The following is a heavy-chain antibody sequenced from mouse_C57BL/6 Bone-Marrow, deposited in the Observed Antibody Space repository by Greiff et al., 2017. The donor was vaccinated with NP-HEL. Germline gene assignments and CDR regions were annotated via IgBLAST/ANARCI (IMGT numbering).Heavy chain of an antibody. V-gene: IGHV1-55*01. CDR1: GYTFTSYW. CDR2: IYPGSGST. CDR3: AIVLFAY. D-gene: IGHD6-2*01. Sequence: VQLQQPGAELVKPGASVKMSCKASGYTFTSYWITWVKQRPGQGLEWIGDIYPGSGSTNYNEKFKSKATLTVDTSSSTAYMQLSSLTYEDAAVYYCAIVLFAYWGQGTLVTVSA. J-gene: IGHJ3*01.